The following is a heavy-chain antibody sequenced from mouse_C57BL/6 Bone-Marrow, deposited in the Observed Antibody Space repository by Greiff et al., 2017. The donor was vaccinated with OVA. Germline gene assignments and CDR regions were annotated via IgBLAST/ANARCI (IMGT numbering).Heavy chain of an antibody. Sequence: QVQLQQPGAELVKPGASVKLSCKASGYTFTSYWMHWVKQRPGQGLEWIGMIHPNSGSTNYNEKFKSKATLTVDKSSSTAYMQLSSLTSEDSAVYYCARSKGPYYGSKAFAYWGQGTLVTVSA. CDR3: ARSKGPYYGSKAFAY. V-gene: IGHV1-64*01. D-gene: IGHD1-1*01. CDR1: GYTFTSYW. J-gene: IGHJ3*01. CDR2: IHPNSGST.